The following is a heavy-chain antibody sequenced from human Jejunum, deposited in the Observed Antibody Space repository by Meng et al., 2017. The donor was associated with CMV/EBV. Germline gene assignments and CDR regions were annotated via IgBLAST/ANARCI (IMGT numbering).Heavy chain of an antibody. CDR2: IIPILGIA. CDR3: AGGIAAAGSRWFDP. D-gene: IGHD6-13*01. CDR1: GGTFSSYT. Sequence: QVQLVQAGAELKEPGSSWKVSCKASGGTFSSYTISWVRQAPGQGLEWMGRIIPILGIANYAQKFQGRVTITADKSMSTAYMELSSLRSEDTAVYYCAGGIAAAGSRWFDPWGQGTLVTVSS. V-gene: IGHV1-69*02. J-gene: IGHJ5*02.